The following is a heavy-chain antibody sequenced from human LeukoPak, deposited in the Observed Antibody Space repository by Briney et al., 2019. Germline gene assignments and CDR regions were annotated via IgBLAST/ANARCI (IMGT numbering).Heavy chain of an antibody. D-gene: IGHD3-22*01. CDR1: GYSFTSYW. Sequence: VESLKISCNGSGYSFTSYWIGWVRQMPGKGLEWMWGIYPCDSDTRYSPSFQGQVTISADKSISTAYLQWSSLKASHTPMYYCARRDYYDSSGYPCDYWGERTLVTVSS. J-gene: IGHJ4*02. V-gene: IGHV5-51*01. CDR3: ARRDYYDSSGYPCDY. CDR2: IYPCDSDT.